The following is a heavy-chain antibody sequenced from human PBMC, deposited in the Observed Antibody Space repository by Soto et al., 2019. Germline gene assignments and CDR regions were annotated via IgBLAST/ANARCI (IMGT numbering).Heavy chain of an antibody. J-gene: IGHJ5*02. D-gene: IGHD6-13*01. V-gene: IGHV4-4*07. Sequence: PSETLSLTCTVSRDSFSGYYRSWIRQPAGKGLEWIGRVYTSGNTDYNPSLKSRVTVSVDTSKNQFSLKLSSVTAAATAVYYCAREAAETVGDGYWCDPCGQGTLVTVSS. CDR3: AREAAETVGDGYWCDP. CDR2: VYTSGNT. CDR1: RDSFSGYY.